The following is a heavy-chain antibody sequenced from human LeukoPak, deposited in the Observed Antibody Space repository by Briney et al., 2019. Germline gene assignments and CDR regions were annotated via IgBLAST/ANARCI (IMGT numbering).Heavy chain of an antibody. V-gene: IGHV4-34*01. CDR1: GGSFSGNY. D-gene: IGHD2-15*01. CDR3: ARDNGADGPDIVVVVAATPWGNWFDP. CDR2: ISHSGST. Sequence: PSETLSLTCAVYGGSFSGNYWSWIRQPPGKGLEWIGEISHSGSTNYNPSLKSRVTMSVDTSKNQFSLKLSSVTAADTAVYYCARDNGADGPDIVVVVAATPWGNWFDPWGQGTLVTVSS. J-gene: IGHJ5*02.